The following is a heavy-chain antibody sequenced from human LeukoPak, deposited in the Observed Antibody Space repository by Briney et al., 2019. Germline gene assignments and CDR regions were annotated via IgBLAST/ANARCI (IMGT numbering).Heavy chain of an antibody. CDR1: GFTFSSYW. CDR3: ARHRTASDY. J-gene: IGHJ4*02. CDR2: IDTDGSNT. V-gene: IGHV3-74*01. D-gene: IGHD3-16*02. Sequence: PGGSLRLSCAASGFTFSSYWIHWVRQAPGKGLVWVSRIDTDGSNTNYADSVKGRFTISRDNAKSSLYLQMNSLRAEDTALYYCARHRTASDYWGQGTLVTVSS.